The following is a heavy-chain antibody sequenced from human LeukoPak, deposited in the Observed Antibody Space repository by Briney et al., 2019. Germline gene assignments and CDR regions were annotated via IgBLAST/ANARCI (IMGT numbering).Heavy chain of an antibody. Sequence: SETLSLTCTVSGGSVSSSSYYWGWIRQPPGKGLEWMGNIYYSGGTYYSPSLQSRVTISLDTSQNQFSLRLSFVTAADTAVYYCAAYYYGSPYYFDSWGQGTLVTVSS. J-gene: IGHJ4*02. CDR2: IYYSGGT. CDR3: AAYYYGSPYYFDS. D-gene: IGHD3-10*01. V-gene: IGHV4-39*07. CDR1: GGSVSSSSYY.